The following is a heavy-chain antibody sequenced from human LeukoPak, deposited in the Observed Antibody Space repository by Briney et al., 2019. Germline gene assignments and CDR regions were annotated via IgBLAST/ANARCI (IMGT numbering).Heavy chain of an antibody. V-gene: IGHV4-59*08. J-gene: IGHJ4*02. CDR3: ARGGGQLVDY. CDR1: GGSISSYY. D-gene: IGHD6-6*01. CDR2: IYYSGST. Sequence: SETLSLTCTVSGGSISSYYWRWIRQPPGKGLEWIGYIYYSGSTNYNPSLNSRVTISVDTSKNQFSLKLSSVTAADTAVYYCARGGGQLVDYWGQGTLVTVSS.